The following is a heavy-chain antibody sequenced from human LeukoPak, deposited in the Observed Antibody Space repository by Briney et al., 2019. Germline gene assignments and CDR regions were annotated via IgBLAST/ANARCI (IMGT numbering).Heavy chain of an antibody. V-gene: IGHV3-64*01. D-gene: IGHD3-10*01. CDR3: ARGGLTYGFDT. J-gene: IGHJ3*02. CDR1: GFAFSSYA. CDR2: ITSNGGST. Sequence: PGGSLRLSCAASGFAFSSYAMYWVRQAPGRGLEYVSGITSNGGSTHHANSVKGRFTISRDNSKNTLYIQMGSLRAEDMAVYYCARGGLTYGFDTWGQGTMVIVSS.